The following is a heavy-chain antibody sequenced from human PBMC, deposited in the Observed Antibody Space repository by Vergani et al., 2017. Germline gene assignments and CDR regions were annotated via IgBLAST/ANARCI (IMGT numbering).Heavy chain of an antibody. Sequence: QVTLKESGPVLVKPTETLTLTCTVSGFSLSNARMGVSWIRQPPGKALEWLAHIFSNDEKSYSTSLKSRLTISKDTSKSQVVLTMTNMDPVDTVTYYCARSDYGDYVGYYFDYWGQGTLVTVSS. J-gene: IGHJ4*02. CDR1: GFSLSNARMG. CDR3: ARSDYGDYVGYYFDY. D-gene: IGHD4-17*01. CDR2: IFSNDEK. V-gene: IGHV2-26*01.